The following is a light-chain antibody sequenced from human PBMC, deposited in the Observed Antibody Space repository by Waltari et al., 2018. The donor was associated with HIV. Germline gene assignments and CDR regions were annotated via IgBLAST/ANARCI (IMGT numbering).Light chain of an antibody. CDR1: QSVSSSY. CDR3: QQYGSSPYT. Sequence: EIVLTQSPGTLSLSPGERATLSCRASQSVSSSYLAWYQQKPGQTPRLLIYDASNRATGIPDRFSGSWSGTDFTLTIRRLAPEDFAVYSCQQYGSSPYTFGPGTKLEIK. CDR2: DAS. J-gene: IGKJ2*01. V-gene: IGKV3-20*01.